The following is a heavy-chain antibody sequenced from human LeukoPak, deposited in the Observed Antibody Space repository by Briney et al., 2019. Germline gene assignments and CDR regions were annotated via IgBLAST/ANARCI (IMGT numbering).Heavy chain of an antibody. Sequence: ASVKVSCKASGYTFTSYGISWVRQAPGQGLEWMGWISAYNGNTNYAQKLQGRVTMTTDTSTSTAYMELRSLRSDDTAVYYCARGRLSDGSSWYSLLGGNRIDAFDIWGQGTMVTVSS. CDR2: ISAYNGNT. CDR3: ARGRLSDGSSWYSLLGGNRIDAFDI. CDR1: GYTFTSYG. V-gene: IGHV1-18*01. D-gene: IGHD6-13*01. J-gene: IGHJ3*02.